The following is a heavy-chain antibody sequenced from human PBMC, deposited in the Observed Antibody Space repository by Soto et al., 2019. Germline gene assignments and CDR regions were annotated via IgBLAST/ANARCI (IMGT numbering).Heavy chain of an antibody. Sequence: SAKVSFQPSAYTFLSYGISWVRQAPGQGLEWMGWISAYNGNTNYAQKLQGRVTMTTDTSTSTAYMELRSLRSDDTAVYYCAGDSSGDWNDPVDYWGQGTLVTVSS. D-gene: IGHD1-1*01. CDR1: AYTFLSYG. CDR2: ISAYNGNT. CDR3: AGDSSGDWNDPVDY. J-gene: IGHJ4*02. V-gene: IGHV1-18*01.